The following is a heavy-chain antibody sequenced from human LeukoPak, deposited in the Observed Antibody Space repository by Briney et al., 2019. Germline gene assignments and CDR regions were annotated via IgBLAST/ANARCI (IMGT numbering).Heavy chain of an antibody. V-gene: IGHV4-34*01. CDR1: GGSFSGYY. CDR2: INHSGST. CDR3: ARGSGPHFDY. J-gene: IGHJ4*02. Sequence: PSETLSLTCAVYGGSFSGYYWSWIRQPPGKGLEWIGEINHSGSTNYNPSLKSRVTISVDTSKNQFSLKLSSVTAADTAVYYCARGSGPHFDYRGQGTLVTVSS.